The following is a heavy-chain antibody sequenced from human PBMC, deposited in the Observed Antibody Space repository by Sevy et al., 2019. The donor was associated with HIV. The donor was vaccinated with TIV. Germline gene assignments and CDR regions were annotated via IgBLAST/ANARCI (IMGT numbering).Heavy chain of an antibody. Sequence: GGSLRLSCAASGFTFSSYWMSWVRQAPGKGLEWVANIKQDGSEKYYVDSVKGRFTISRENAKKSLYLQMNSLRAYDTAVYYWGRAGYDILTGYYRLGAFDIWGKGTMVTVS. CDR1: GFTFSSYW. J-gene: IGHJ3*02. CDR2: IKQDGSEK. CDR3: GRAGYDILTGYYRLGAFDI. V-gene: IGHV3-7*01. D-gene: IGHD3-9*01.